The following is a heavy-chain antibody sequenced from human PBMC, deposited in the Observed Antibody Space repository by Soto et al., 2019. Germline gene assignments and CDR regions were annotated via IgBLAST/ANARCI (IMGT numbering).Heavy chain of an antibody. CDR3: ATGRGVNFYYGMDV. V-gene: IGHV3-23*01. D-gene: IGHD3-10*01. CDR1: GFTFSSYA. J-gene: IGHJ6*02. CDR2: ISGSGGST. Sequence: EVQLLESGGGLVQPGGSLRLSCAASGFTFSSYAMSWVRQAPGKGLEWVSAISGSGGSTYYADSVKGRFTISRDNSKNTLYLQMNSLSDEDTAVYYCATGRGVNFYYGMDVWGQGTTVTVSS.